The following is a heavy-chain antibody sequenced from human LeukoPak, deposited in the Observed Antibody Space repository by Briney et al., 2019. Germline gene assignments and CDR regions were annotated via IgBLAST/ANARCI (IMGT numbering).Heavy chain of an antibody. Sequence: PGGSLRLSCAASGFTFSGYWMTGVRQAPGKGLEWVANIKQDGSEKYVDSVKGRFTISRDNAKNSLYLQMNSLRAEDTAVYYCARVMDDSSGWIGDYYYMNVWGKGTTVTVSS. J-gene: IGHJ6*03. CDR3: ARVMDDSSGWIGDYYYMNV. D-gene: IGHD6-19*01. CDR1: GFTFSGYW. CDR2: IKQDGSEK. V-gene: IGHV3-7*01.